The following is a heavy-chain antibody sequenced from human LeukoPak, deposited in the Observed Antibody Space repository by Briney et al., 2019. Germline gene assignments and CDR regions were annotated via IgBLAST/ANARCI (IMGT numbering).Heavy chain of an antibody. CDR3: TRCIAVADPLHY. V-gene: IGHV3-49*04. Sequence: GGSLRLSCTASGFTFGDYAMNWVRQAPGKGLEWVGFIRSKAFGGTTEYAASVKGRFTISRDDSKSIAYLQMNSLKTEDTAVYYCTRCIAVADPLHYWGQGTLVTVSS. D-gene: IGHD6-19*01. CDR1: GFTFGDYA. CDR2: IRSKAFGGTT. J-gene: IGHJ4*02.